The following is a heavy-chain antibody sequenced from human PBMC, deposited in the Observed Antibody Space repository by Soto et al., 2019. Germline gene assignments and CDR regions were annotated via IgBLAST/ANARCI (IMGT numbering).Heavy chain of an antibody. CDR1: GGSMRNYY. CDR2: VYHSGST. J-gene: IGHJ4*02. CDR3: TSSYSTSSSPDY. Sequence: LSLTCSVSGGSMRNYYWNWIRQPPGRGLEWIGYVYHSGSTNYNPSLKSRVSMSVDVSRNHFSLTLHSVTAADTAVYFCTSSYSTSSSPDYWGQGTLVTVSS. V-gene: IGHV4-59*01. D-gene: IGHD6-6*01.